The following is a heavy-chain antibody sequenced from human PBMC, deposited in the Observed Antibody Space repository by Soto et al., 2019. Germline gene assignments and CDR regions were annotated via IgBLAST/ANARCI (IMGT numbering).Heavy chain of an antibody. CDR2: IYISGST. Sequence: SETLSLTCTVSGFSIDNYYWSWIRQPAGKGLEWIGRIYISGSTNYNPSLKSRVAMSVDTSKNQFSLKLSSVTAADTAVYYCARGLRRGVIVWFDPWGQGTLVTVSS. D-gene: IGHD3-10*01. V-gene: IGHV4-4*07. CDR3: ARGLRRGVIVWFDP. CDR1: GFSIDNYY. J-gene: IGHJ5*02.